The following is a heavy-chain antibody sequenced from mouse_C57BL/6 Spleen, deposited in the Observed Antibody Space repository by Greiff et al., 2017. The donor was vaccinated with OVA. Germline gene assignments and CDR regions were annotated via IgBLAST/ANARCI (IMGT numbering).Heavy chain of an antibody. D-gene: IGHD1-1*01. CDR2: ISDGGSYT. Sequence: EVKVVESGGGLVKPGGSLKLSCAASGFTFSSYAMSWVRQTPEKRLEWVATISDGGSYTYYPDNVKGRFTISRDNAKNNLYLQMSHLKSEDTAMYYCARDPDYYGSSLYYYAMDYWGQGTSVTVSS. V-gene: IGHV5-4*01. CDR3: ARDPDYYGSSLYYYAMDY. CDR1: GFTFSSYA. J-gene: IGHJ4*01.